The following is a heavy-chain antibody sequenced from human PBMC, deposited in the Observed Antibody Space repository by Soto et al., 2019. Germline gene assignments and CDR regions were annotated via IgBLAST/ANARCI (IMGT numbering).Heavy chain of an antibody. J-gene: IGHJ5*02. CDR3: ARGGAVTERWQWLDR. D-gene: IGHD2-21*02. CDR2: MNPNSGNT. V-gene: IGHV1-8*01. CDR1: GYTFTSYD. Sequence: ASVKGSCKASGYTFTSYDINWVRQATGQGLEWMGWMNPNSGNTGYAQKFQGRVTMTRNTSISTAYMELSSLRSEDTAVYYCARGGAVTERWQWLDRLEQGTLVPVCS.